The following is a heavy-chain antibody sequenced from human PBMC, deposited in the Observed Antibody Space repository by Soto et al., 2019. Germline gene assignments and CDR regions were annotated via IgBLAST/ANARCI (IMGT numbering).Heavy chain of an antibody. V-gene: IGHV3-23*01. J-gene: IGHJ4*02. CDR1: GFTFSNYA. CDR3: AKVFSPEGGNYFDY. CDR2: ISNSFSDGNT. Sequence: GPLRLSCAASGFTFSNYAMNWVRQAPGKGLEWISAISNSFSDGNTHYADSVKGRFTISRDNDKNTVFLEMNSLRAEDTAVYYCAKVFSPEGGNYFDYWGQGTLVTVSS.